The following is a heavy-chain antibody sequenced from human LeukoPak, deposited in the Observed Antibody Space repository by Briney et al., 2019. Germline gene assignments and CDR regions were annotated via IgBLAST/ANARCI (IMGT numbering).Heavy chain of an antibody. D-gene: IGHD3-22*01. CDR3: ARGLVWRGYYYYYFDY. J-gene: IGHJ4*02. CDR2: MNPNSGNT. V-gene: IGHV1-8*01. Sequence: ASVKVSCKASGYTFTSYDINWVRQATGQGLEWMGWMNPNSGNTGYAQKFQGRVTMTRNTSKSTAYMELSSLRSEDTAVYYCARGLVWRGYYYYYFDYWGQGTLVTVSS. CDR1: GYTFTSYD.